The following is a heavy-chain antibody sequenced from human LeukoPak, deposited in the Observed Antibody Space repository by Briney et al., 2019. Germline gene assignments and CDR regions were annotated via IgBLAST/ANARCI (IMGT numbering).Heavy chain of an antibody. D-gene: IGHD4-11*01. CDR3: ASNPYSNYDGNWFDP. CDR1: GFTFSSYG. J-gene: IGHJ5*02. CDR2: ISGSGGST. V-gene: IGHV3-23*01. Sequence: GGSLRLSCAASGFTFSSYGMHWVRQAPGKGLEWVSAISGSGGSTYYADSVKGRFTISRDNSKNTLYLQMNSLRAEDTAVYYCASNPYSNYDGNWFDPWGQGTLVTVSS.